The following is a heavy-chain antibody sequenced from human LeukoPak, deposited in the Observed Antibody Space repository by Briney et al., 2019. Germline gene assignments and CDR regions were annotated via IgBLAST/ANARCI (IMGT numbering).Heavy chain of an antibody. Sequence: SETLSLTCTVSGVSISSGDYYWSWIRQPPGKSLEWIGYIYYSGSTYYNPSLKSRVTISVDTSKNQFSLKLSSVTAADTAVYYCARGRGDCSSTSCYPYYYYYMDVWGKGTTVTVSS. D-gene: IGHD2-2*01. CDR1: GVSISSGDYY. V-gene: IGHV4-30-4*01. CDR2: IYYSGST. J-gene: IGHJ6*03. CDR3: ARGRGDCSSTSCYPYYYYYMDV.